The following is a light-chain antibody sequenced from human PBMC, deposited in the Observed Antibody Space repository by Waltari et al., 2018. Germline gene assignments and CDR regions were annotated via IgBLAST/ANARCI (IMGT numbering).Light chain of an antibody. V-gene: IGLV2-8*01. CDR3: ISYAGSNNLKV. J-gene: IGLJ1*01. CDR1: SRDVHTNKF. Sequence: QSALTKPPSVSGSPGQTVSISCTVNSRDVHTNKFISCYHQHPGTAPKLMIYEVSKRPSGVPDRFSGSKSGNTASLTVSGLQAEDEADYYCISYAGSNNLKVFGTGTRVTVL. CDR2: EVS.